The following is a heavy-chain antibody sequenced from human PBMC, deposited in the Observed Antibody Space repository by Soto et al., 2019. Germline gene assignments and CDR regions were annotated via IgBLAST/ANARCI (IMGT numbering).Heavy chain of an antibody. Sequence: GGSLRLSCAASGFTFSNYAMTWVRQAPGKGLEWVSVISGSGGSTYYADSVKGRFTISRDNSKNTLYLQMNSLRAEDTAVYYCARRPLSNWFDPWGQGTLVTVSS. J-gene: IGHJ5*02. D-gene: IGHD3-16*02. CDR2: ISGSGGST. CDR1: GFTFSNYA. CDR3: ARRPLSNWFDP. V-gene: IGHV3-23*01.